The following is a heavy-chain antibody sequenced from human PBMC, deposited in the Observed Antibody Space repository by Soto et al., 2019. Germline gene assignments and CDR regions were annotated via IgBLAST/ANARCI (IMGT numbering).Heavy chain of an antibody. CDR3: ARTLFGRGIWFDP. Sequence: PSETLSLTCTVSGGSIRSYYWSWIRQPPGKGLEWIGYIYYSGSTNYNPSLKSRVTISVDTSKNQFSLKLSSVTAADTAVYYCARTLFGRGIWFDPWGQVTLVTVS. CDR1: GGSIRSYY. D-gene: IGHD3-10*02. J-gene: IGHJ5*02. V-gene: IGHV4-59*01. CDR2: IYYSGST.